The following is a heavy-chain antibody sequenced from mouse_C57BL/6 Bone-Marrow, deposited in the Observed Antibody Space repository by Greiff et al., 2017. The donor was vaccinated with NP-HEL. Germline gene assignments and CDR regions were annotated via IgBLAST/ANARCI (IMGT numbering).Heavy chain of an antibody. V-gene: IGHV1-52*01. Sequence: QVQLQQPGAELVRPGSSVKLSCKASGYTFTSYWMHWVKQRPIQGLEWIGNIDPSDSETHYNQKFKDKATLTVDKSSSTAYMQLSSLTSDDSAVYYCASGTTVVATQYAKGDWGQGTSVTVSS. CDR3: ASGTTVVATQYAKGD. D-gene: IGHD1-1*01. CDR2: IDPSDSET. J-gene: IGHJ4*01. CDR1: GYTFTSYW.